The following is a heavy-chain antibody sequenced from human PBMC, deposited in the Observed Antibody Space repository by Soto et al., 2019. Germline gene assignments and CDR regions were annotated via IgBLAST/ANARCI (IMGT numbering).Heavy chain of an antibody. Sequence: EVHLLESGGGLVQPGGSLRISCAASGFTFNNYAMNWGRQAPGKGLEWVSSIGTGGDTNYADSVKGRFTISRDNSRDTLYLQMNSLRAEDTALYYCAKNYYFDNWGQGTLVTVSS. V-gene: IGHV3-23*01. CDR2: IGTGGDT. J-gene: IGHJ4*02. CDR1: GFTFNNYA. CDR3: AKNYYFDN.